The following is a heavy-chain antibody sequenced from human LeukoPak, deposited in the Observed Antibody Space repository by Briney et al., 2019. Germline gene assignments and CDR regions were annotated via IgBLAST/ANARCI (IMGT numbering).Heavy chain of an antibody. CDR2: ISYDGSNK. V-gene: IGHV3-30*04. CDR3: ARDGMTTVTPVDFDY. D-gene: IGHD4-17*01. Sequence: GGSLRLSCAPSGFTFSTYAMHWVRQAPGKGLEWVAVISYDGSNKYYADSVKGRFTISRDNSKNTLYLQMNSLRAEDTAVYYCARDGMTTVTPVDFDYWGQGTLVTVSS. J-gene: IGHJ4*02. CDR1: GFTFSTYA.